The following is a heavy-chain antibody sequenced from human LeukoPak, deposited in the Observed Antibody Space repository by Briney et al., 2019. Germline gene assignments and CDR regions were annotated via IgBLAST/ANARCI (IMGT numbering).Heavy chain of an antibody. J-gene: IGHJ4*02. D-gene: IGHD3-10*01. Sequence: SETLSLTCAVYGGSFSGYYWSWIRQPPGKGLEWIGEINHSGSTNYNPSLKSRVTISVDTSKNQFSLKLSSVTAADTAVYYCATAVSAYYGSGSYAKYFDYWGQGTLVTVSS. CDR2: INHSGST. V-gene: IGHV4-34*01. CDR1: GGSFSGYY. CDR3: ATAVSAYYGSGSYAKYFDY.